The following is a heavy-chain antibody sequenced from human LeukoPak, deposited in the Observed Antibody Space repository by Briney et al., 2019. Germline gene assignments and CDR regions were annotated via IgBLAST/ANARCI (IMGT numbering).Heavy chain of an antibody. V-gene: IGHV3-21*01. CDR1: GFPFSDYS. D-gene: IGHD3-22*01. CDR2: LNSTSTSI. Sequence: PGGSLRLSFAASGFPFSDYSINWVRPAPGKGLEWVSSLNSTSTSIYYADAVKGRFTISRDNAKSSLYLQMNSLRAADTARYYCVRLRRNSDRSGYYYFYNYWGQGIQVTVSS. CDR3: VRLRRNSDRSGYYYFYNY. J-gene: IGHJ4*02.